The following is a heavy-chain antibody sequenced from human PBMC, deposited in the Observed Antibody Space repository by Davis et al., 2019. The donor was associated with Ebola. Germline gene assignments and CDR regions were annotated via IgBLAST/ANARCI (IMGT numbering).Heavy chain of an antibody. V-gene: IGHV4-34*01. J-gene: IGHJ4*02. CDR1: GGSFSGYY. CDR2: INHSGGT. D-gene: IGHD2-2*02. CDR3: ARSAYTYRRRLDY. Sequence: SETLSLTCAVYGGSFSGYYWSWIRQPPGKGLEWIGEINHSGGTNYNSSLKSRVTISVDTSKNQFSLKLSSVTAADTAVYYCARSAYTYRRRLDYWGQGTLVTVSS.